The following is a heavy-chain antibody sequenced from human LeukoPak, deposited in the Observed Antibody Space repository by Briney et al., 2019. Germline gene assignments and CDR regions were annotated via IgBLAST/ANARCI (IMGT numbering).Heavy chain of an antibody. Sequence: PSETLSLTCSASGGSISSYYWSWIRQSPGKGLEWIGYIYYTGATYYNPSLESRVTVSIDTSKRQLSLELRSVTAADTAVYFCARDRRESSKPNDAFDIWGQGTMVTVSA. J-gene: IGHJ3*02. D-gene: IGHD4-11*01. CDR3: ARDRRESSKPNDAFDI. CDR2: IYYTGAT. V-gene: IGHV4-59*01. CDR1: GGSISSYY.